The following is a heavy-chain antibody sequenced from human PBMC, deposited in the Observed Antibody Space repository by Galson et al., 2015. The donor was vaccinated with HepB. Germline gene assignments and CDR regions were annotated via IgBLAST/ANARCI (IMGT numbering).Heavy chain of an antibody. D-gene: IGHD6-13*01. V-gene: IGHV4-59*12. Sequence: ETLSLTCTVSGGSISSYYWSWIRQPPGKGLEWIGYIYYSGSTNYNPSLKSRVTMSVGTSKNQFSLKLSSVTAADTAVYYCARARAPEYSSSWYNWFDPWGQGTLVTVSS. CDR2: IYYSGST. CDR3: ARARAPEYSSSWYNWFDP. J-gene: IGHJ5*02. CDR1: GGSISSYY.